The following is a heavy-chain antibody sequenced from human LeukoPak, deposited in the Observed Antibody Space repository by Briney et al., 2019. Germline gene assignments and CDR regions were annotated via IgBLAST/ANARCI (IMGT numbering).Heavy chain of an antibody. CDR1: GFTFSSYG. CDR3: ARDRPLPHRIMVRGVIDY. Sequence: GGSLRLSCAASGFTFSSYGMHWVRQAPGKGLEWVAVIWYDGSNKYYADSVKGRFTISRDNSKNTLYLQMNSLRAEDTAVYYCARDRPLPHRIMVRGVIDYWGQGTLVTVSS. CDR2: IWYDGSNK. J-gene: IGHJ4*02. V-gene: IGHV3-33*01. D-gene: IGHD3-10*01.